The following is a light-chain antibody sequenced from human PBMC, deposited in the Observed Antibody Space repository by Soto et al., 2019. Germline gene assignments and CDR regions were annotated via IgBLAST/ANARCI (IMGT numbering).Light chain of an antibody. CDR2: LNSDGSH. Sequence: QAVLTRSPSASASLGASVKLTCTLSSGHSSYAIALHQQQPEKGPRYLMKLNSDGSHSKGDGIPDRFSGSSSGAERYLIISSLQSEDEADYYCQTWGTGIHVFGTGTKLTVL. CDR3: QTWGTGIHV. CDR1: SGHSSYA. V-gene: IGLV4-69*01. J-gene: IGLJ1*01.